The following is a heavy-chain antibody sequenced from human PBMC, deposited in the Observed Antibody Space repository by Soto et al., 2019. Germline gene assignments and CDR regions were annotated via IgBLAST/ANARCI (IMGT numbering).Heavy chain of an antibody. Sequence: QVQLAQSGAEVKEPGASVKVSCQASGYTFTSYGITWVRQAPGQGLEWVGWITGYNGNTNHAQRLQDRVTLTTDTSTNTAYMELRSLRSDDTAVYYCARDRGDYDYWGQGTLVTVSS. CDR2: ITGYNGNT. CDR1: GYTFTSYG. J-gene: IGHJ4*02. D-gene: IGHD4-17*01. V-gene: IGHV1-18*01. CDR3: ARDRGDYDY.